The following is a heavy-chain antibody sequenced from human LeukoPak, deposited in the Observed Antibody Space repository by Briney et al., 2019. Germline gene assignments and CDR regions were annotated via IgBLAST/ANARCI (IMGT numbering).Heavy chain of an antibody. CDR2: ISGSGGST. CDR3: AKFKGSGYFYYYGMDV. J-gene: IGHJ6*02. D-gene: IGHD3-3*01. Sequence: GSLRLSCAASGFTFSSYAMSWVRQAPGKGLEWVSAISGSGGSTYYADSVKGRFTISRDNSKNTLYLQMNSLRAEDTAVYYCAKFKGSGYFYYYGMDVWGQGTTVTVSS. CDR1: GFTFSSYA. V-gene: IGHV3-23*01.